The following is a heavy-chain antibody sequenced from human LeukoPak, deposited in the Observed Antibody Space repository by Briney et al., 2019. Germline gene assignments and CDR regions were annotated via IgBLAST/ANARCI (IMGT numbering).Heavy chain of an antibody. J-gene: IGHJ5*02. D-gene: IGHD5-24*01. CDR1: GGSFSGYY. V-gene: IGHV4-59*01. CDR2: IYYSGST. CDR3: AKSWRPRRWPDSFDP. Sequence: SETLSLTCAVYGGSFSGYYWSWIRQPPGKGLEWIGYIYYSGSTNYNPSLKSRVTISVDTSKNQFSLKLSSVTAADTAVYYCAKSWRPRRWPDSFDPWGQGTLVTVSS.